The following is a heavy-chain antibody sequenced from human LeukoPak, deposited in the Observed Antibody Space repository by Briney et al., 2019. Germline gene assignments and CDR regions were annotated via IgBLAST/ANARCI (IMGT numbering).Heavy chain of an antibody. J-gene: IGHJ6*03. CDR2: MNPNSGNT. V-gene: IGHV1-8*01. D-gene: IGHD3-3*01. Sequence: ASVKVSCKASGYTFTSYDINWVRQATGQGLEWMGWMNPNSGNTGYAQKFQGRVTMTRNTSISTAYMELSSLRSEDTAVYYCARESFRSGYYQSSYYHMDVWGKGTTVSVSS. CDR3: ARESFRSGYYQSSYYHMDV. CDR1: GYTFTSYD.